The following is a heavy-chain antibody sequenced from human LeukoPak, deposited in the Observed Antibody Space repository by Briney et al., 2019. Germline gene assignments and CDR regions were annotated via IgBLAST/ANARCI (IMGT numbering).Heavy chain of an antibody. CDR3: ANPSPYSSGWYPIDY. Sequence: PGGSLRLSCAASGFTFSSYAMHWVRQAPGKGLEWVAVISYDGSNKYYADSVKGRFTISRDNSKNTLYLQMNSLRAEDTAVYYCANPSPYSSGWYPIDYWGQGTLVTVSS. CDR1: GFTFSSYA. V-gene: IGHV3-30*04. J-gene: IGHJ4*02. D-gene: IGHD6-19*01. CDR2: ISYDGSNK.